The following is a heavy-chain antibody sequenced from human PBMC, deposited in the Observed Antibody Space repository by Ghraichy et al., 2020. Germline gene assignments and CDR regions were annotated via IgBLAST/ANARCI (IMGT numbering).Heavy chain of an antibody. D-gene: IGHD3-3*01. CDR2: FDPEDGET. CDR1: GYTLTELS. J-gene: IGHJ4*02. CDR3: ATNLVLRFLEWLPN. Sequence: ASVKVSCKVSGYTLTELSMHWVRQAPGKGLEWMGGFDPEDGETIYAQKFQGRVTMTEDTSTDTAYMELSSLRSEDTAVYYCATNLVLRFLEWLPNWGQGTLVTVSS. V-gene: IGHV1-24*01.